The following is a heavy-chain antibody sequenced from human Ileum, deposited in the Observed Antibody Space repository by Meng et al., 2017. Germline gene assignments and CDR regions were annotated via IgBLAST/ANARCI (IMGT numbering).Heavy chain of an antibody. V-gene: IGHV3-23*01. CDR2: ISDSGGRT. J-gene: IGHJ4*02. CDR3: AKGQINSWYYFDY. D-gene: IGHD6-13*01. CDR1: GFTFGSYA. Sequence: ESLKISCAASGFTFGSYAMSWVRQAPGKGLEWVSVISDSGGRTYYADSVKGRFTISRDNSKNTLYLQTNSLRAEDTAVYYCAKGQINSWYYFDYWGQGTLVTVSS.